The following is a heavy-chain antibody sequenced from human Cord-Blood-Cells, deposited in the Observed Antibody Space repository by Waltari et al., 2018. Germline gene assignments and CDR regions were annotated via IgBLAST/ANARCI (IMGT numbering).Heavy chain of an antibody. V-gene: IGHV1-69*06. J-gene: IGHJ6*02. CDR1: GGSFSSYA. CDR3: ARDEAAQHYYYYGMDV. Sequence: QVQLVQSGAEVKKPGSSVKVSCKVSGGSFSSYAISWVRQAPGQGLEWVGASIPILGTASYAQKFQGRVTITADKSTSTAYMGLSSLRSEDTAVYYCARDEAAQHYYYYGMDVWGQGTTVTVSS. D-gene: IGHD6-6*01. CDR2: SIPILGTA.